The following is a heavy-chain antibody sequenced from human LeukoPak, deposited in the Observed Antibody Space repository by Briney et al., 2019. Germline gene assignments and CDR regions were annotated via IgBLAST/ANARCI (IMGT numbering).Heavy chain of an antibody. Sequence: SETLSLTCTVSGGSISSYYWSWIRQPPRQVLEWLGYIYSTGTTNYNPSLKSRVTISVDTSKKQFSLHLTSVTAADTAVYYCARLHGGYSYGDWYFDLWGRGTLVTVSS. J-gene: IGHJ2*01. V-gene: IGHV4-59*08. CDR3: ARLHGGYSYGDWYFDL. CDR2: IYSTGTT. D-gene: IGHD5-18*01. CDR1: GGSISSYY.